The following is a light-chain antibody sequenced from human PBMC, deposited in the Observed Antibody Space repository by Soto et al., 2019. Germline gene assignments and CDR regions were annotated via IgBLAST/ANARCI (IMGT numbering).Light chain of an antibody. V-gene: IGKV3-15*01. CDR3: QQYNYWPPRT. J-gene: IGKJ1*01. CDR1: QSISTTY. CDR2: GAT. Sequence: EIVLTQSPGTLSLSPGERATLSCRASQSISTTYLAWYQQKPGQAPRLLIYGATTRATGIPGRFSGSGSGREFTLTISSLQSEDIAVYYCQQYNYWPPRTFGQGTKVDIK.